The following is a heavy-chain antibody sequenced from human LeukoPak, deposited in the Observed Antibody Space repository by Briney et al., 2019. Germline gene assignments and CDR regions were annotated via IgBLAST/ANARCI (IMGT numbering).Heavy chain of an antibody. D-gene: IGHD1-1*01. CDR2: IYSGGST. V-gene: IGHV3-53*01. J-gene: IGHJ6*03. Sequence: GGSLRLSCAASRFTASSNYMSWVRQAPGKGLEWVSDIYSGGSTYYADSVKGRFTISRDNTKNSLSLQMNSLRAEDTAVYYCARDRLLEDRDYNSYYYMDVWGIGTTVTVSS. CDR3: ARDRLLEDRDYNSYYYMDV. CDR1: RFTASSNY.